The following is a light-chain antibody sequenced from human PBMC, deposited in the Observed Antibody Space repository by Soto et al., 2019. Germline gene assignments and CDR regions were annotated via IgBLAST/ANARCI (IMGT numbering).Light chain of an antibody. CDR2: SSD. V-gene: IGLV1-44*01. CDR3: ASWDDCVAGWV. Sequence: QSVLTQPPSASGSPGQRVTISCSGSSSNIGGNTVNWYHQLPGTHPKLLIYSSDQRPSGGPDRSSGSKSGTSASPAISGLPAEHDDDYAGASWDDCVAGWVFGGGTKLTVL. CDR1: SSNIGGNT. J-gene: IGLJ3*02.